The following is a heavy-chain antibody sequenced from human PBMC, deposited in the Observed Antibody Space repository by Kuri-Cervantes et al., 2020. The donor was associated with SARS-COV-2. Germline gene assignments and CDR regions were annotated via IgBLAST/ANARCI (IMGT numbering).Heavy chain of an antibody. CDR3: VRDGDHWNFDY. J-gene: IGHJ4*02. D-gene: IGHD1-1*01. Sequence: GGSLRLSCAASGFIFSRYGMHWVRQAPGKGLEWVTVISYDGTNKYYADSSVKGRFTISRDNSKNTLYLQMNSLRAEDTAVYYCVRDGDHWNFDYWGQGTLVTVSS. CDR2: ISYDGTNK. V-gene: IGHV3-30*03. CDR1: GFIFSRYG.